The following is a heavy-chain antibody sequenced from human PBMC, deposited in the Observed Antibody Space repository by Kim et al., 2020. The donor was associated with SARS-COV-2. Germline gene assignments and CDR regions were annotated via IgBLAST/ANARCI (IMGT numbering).Heavy chain of an antibody. CDR1: GFTFSSYG. CDR3: ASGSSYYYYYYGMDV. CDR2: ISYDGSNK. Sequence: GGSLRLSCAASGFTFSSYGMHWVRQAPGKGLEWVAVISYDGSNKYYADSVKGRFTISRDNSKNTLYLQMNSLRAEDTAVYYCASGSSYYYYYYGMDVLG. V-gene: IGHV3-30*03. D-gene: IGHD1-26*01. J-gene: IGHJ6*02.